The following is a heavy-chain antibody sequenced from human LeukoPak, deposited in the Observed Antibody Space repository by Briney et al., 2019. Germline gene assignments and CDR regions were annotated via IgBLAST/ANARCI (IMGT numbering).Heavy chain of an antibody. Sequence: SETLSLTCAVYGGSFSGYYWSWIRQPPGKGLEWIGEINHSGSTNYNPSLKSRVTISVDTSKNQFSLKLSSVTAADTAVYYCARDLTGTLFDYWGQGTLVTVSS. CDR1: GGSFSGYY. CDR2: INHSGST. V-gene: IGHV4-34*01. D-gene: IGHD1-20*01. CDR3: ARDLTGTLFDY. J-gene: IGHJ4*02.